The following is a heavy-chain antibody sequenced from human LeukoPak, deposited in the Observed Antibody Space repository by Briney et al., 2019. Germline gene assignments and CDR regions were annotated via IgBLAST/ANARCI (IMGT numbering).Heavy chain of an antibody. J-gene: IGHJ4*02. CDR2: ISYDGSNK. Sequence: GGSLRLSCPASGFTFSSYAMHWVRQAPGKGLEWVAVISYDGSNKYYADSVKGRFTISRDNSKNTLYLQMNSLRAEDTAVYYCARDSSGWPYFDYWGQGTLVTVSS. V-gene: IGHV3-30*04. CDR3: ARDSSGWPYFDY. CDR1: GFTFSSYA. D-gene: IGHD6-19*01.